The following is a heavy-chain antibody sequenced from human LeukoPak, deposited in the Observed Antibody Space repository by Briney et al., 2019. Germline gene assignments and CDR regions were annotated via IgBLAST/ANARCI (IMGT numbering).Heavy chain of an antibody. Sequence: GGSLRLSCAASGFTFSNAWMSWVRQAPGKGLEWVDRIKRKSDGGTTDYATPVKGRFTISRDDLTDTLYLQMNSLKTEDTAVYYCTTYDSSGYFYFDFWGQGTLVTVSS. D-gene: IGHD3-22*01. CDR2: IKRKSDGGTT. CDR3: TTYDSSGYFYFDF. J-gene: IGHJ4*02. CDR1: GFTFSNAW. V-gene: IGHV3-15*01.